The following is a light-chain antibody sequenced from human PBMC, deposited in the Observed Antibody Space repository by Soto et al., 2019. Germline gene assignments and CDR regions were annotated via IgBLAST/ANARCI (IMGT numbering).Light chain of an antibody. Sequence: EIVMTQSPATQSVSPGERATLSCRASQSVRSNLAWYQQMPGQPPRLLIYSASTRATSIPARFSGSGSGTEFALTVSSLQSEDFAVYYCQQYNSWPLTFGGGTKVEIK. V-gene: IGKV3D-15*01. CDR2: SAS. CDR1: QSVRSN. CDR3: QQYNSWPLT. J-gene: IGKJ4*01.